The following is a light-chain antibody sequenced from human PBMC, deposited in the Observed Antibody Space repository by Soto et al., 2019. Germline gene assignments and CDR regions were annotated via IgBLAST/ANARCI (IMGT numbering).Light chain of an antibody. CDR2: DAS. CDR3: QQLNSYPIT. Sequence: DIQMTQSPSTLSASVGDKVTITCRASQTISFWLAWYQQKPGKAPKLLIYDASSLESGGPSRFSGSGSGTEFTLTISRLQPEDFATYYCQQLNSYPITFGQGTRLEIK. J-gene: IGKJ5*01. V-gene: IGKV1-5*01. CDR1: QTISFW.